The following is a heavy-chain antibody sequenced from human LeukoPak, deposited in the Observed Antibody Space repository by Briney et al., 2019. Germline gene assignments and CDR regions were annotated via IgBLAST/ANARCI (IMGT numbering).Heavy chain of an antibody. V-gene: IGHV7-4-1*02. CDR3: ARGRIAVAGTSNNWFDP. D-gene: IGHD6-19*01. Sequence: ASVKVSCKASGYSFSNYPMNWVRHAPGQGPEWMGWINTKTGHPTFARGFTGRFVFSLDTSVSTAYLQINNLRADDTAVYYCARGRIAVAGTSNNWFDPWGQGTLVTVSS. CDR2: INTKTGHP. J-gene: IGHJ5*02. CDR1: GYSFSNYP.